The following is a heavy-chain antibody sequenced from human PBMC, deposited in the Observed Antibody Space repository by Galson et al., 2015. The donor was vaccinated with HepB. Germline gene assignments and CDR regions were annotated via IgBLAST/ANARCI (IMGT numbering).Heavy chain of an antibody. D-gene: IGHD3-3*01. Sequence: SLRLSCAASGFIFRNYWMTWVRRAPGKGLEWVAVIWYDGSNKYYADSVKGRFTISRDNSKNTLYLQMNSLRAEDTAVYYCASQLGGDYYDFWSGYYRDDAFDIWGQGTMVTVSS. CDR2: IWYDGSNK. V-gene: IGHV3-33*08. CDR1: GFIFRNYW. CDR3: ASQLGGDYYDFWSGYYRDDAFDI. J-gene: IGHJ3*02.